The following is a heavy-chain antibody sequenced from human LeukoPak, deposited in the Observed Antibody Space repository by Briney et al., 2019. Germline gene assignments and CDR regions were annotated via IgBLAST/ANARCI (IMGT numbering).Heavy chain of an antibody. V-gene: IGHV4-39*07. J-gene: IGHJ4*02. CDR2: TYYTGST. CDR1: GGPISGSNYY. D-gene: IGHD3-3*01. CDR3: ATLITIWSY. Sequence: SETLSLTCTVSGGPISGSNYYWGWIRQPPGKGLEWIGSTYYTGSTYYNASLKSRVTISVETSKNQFSLKLTSVTAADTAVYYCATLITIWSYWGQGTLVTVSS.